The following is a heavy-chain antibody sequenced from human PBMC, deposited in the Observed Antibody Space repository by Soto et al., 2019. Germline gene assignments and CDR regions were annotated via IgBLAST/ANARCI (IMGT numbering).Heavy chain of an antibody. CDR1: GGSISGGDCY. V-gene: IGHV4-30-4*01. CDR2: IYYSAST. D-gene: IGHD3-10*01. CDR3: AGQTTSGIYYDVGSYYYYYAMVV. J-gene: IGHJ6*01. Sequence: PSETLSDTCTVAGGSISGGDCYRIWIRKPPGKGLEWIGHIYYSASTYYNSLLRCLVTISVDTSKNQVSLKLSSLTAADSALYYCAGQTTSGIYYDVGSYYYYYAMVVGGQGTSVTVSS.